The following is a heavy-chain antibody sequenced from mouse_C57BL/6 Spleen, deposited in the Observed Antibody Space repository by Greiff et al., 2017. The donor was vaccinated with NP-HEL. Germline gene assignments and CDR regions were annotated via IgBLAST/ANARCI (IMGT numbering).Heavy chain of an antibody. J-gene: IGHJ2*01. V-gene: IGHV5-15*01. CDR1: GFTFSDYG. CDR3: ARHGTGFDY. Sequence: EVQVVESGGGLVQPGGSLKLSCAASGFTFSDYGMAWVRQAPRKGPEWVAFISNLAYSIYYADTVTGRFTISRENAKNTLYLEMSSLRSEDTAMYYCARHGTGFDYWGQGTTLTVSS. CDR2: ISNLAYSI. D-gene: IGHD4-1*01.